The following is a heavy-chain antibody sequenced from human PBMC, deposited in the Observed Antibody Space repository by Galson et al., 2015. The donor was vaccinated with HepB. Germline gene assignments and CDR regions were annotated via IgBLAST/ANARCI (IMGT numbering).Heavy chain of an antibody. D-gene: IGHD2-2*01. CDR1: GFTFSTSA. CDR3: AKTGQLDS. CDR2: IGGSGLTT. Sequence: SLRLSCAASGFTFSTSAMSWVRQAPGKGLEWLSTIGGSGLTTYYVDSVKGRFTISRDKSKNTLYMQMSSLRAEDTAVYYCAKTGQLDSWGPGTLVTVSS. V-gene: IGHV3-23*01. J-gene: IGHJ4*02.